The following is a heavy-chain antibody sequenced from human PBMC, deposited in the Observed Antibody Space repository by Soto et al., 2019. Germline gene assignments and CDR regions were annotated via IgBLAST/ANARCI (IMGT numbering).Heavy chain of an antibody. CDR1: GFTFSSYA. V-gene: IGHV3-23*01. CDR3: AKDGLGAYSYGSYYFDY. D-gene: IGHD5-18*01. J-gene: IGHJ4*02. CDR2: INTSGGST. Sequence: GGSLRLSCAASGFTFSSYAMSWVRQAPGKGLEWVSTINTSGGSTYYADSVRGRFTISRDNSKNTLYLQMNSLRAEDTAVYYCAKDGLGAYSYGSYYFDYWGQGTLVTVSS.